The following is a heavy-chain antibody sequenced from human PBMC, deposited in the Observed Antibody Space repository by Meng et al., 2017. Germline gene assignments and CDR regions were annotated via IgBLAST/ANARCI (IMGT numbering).Heavy chain of an antibody. CDR1: GYHFPDYY. V-gene: IGHV1-2*06. D-gene: IGHD6-25*01. J-gene: IGHJ4*02. CDR2: INPKSGDT. Sequence: QVQLVQSGAEVKMPGASVKGSSQPSGYHFPDYYRHWVRRAPGQVLEWMGRINPKSGDTHYAQKFQARVTMTGDTSISTAYMELSGLRSDDTAMYYCARDEDISAAGKLFGDYWGQGTLVTVSS. CDR3: ARDEDISAAGKLFGDY.